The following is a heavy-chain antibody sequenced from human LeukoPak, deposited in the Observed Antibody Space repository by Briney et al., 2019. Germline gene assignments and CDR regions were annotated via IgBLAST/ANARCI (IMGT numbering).Heavy chain of an antibody. Sequence: SVKVSCKASGGTFSSYAISWVREAPGQGLEWMGGIIPIFGTANYAQKFQGRVTITTDESTSTAYMELSSLRSEDTAVYYCARVSVAAAGTSFYYMDVWGKGTTVTVSS. D-gene: IGHD6-13*01. CDR3: ARVSVAAAGTSFYYMDV. CDR2: IIPIFGTA. CDR1: GGTFSSYA. J-gene: IGHJ6*03. V-gene: IGHV1-69*05.